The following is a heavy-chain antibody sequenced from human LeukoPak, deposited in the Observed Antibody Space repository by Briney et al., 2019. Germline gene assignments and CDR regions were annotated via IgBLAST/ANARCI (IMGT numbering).Heavy chain of an antibody. D-gene: IGHD2-15*01. CDR3: ARQDIVVVVAATRYYYYYMDV. CDR2: IYSGGST. Sequence: PGGSLRLSCAASGFTVSSNYMSWVRQAPGKGLEWVSVIYSGGSTYYADSVKGRFTISRDNAKNSLYLQMNSLRAEDTAVYYCARQDIVVVVAATRYYYYYMDVWGKGTTVTISS. V-gene: IGHV3-66*04. J-gene: IGHJ6*03. CDR1: GFTVSSNY.